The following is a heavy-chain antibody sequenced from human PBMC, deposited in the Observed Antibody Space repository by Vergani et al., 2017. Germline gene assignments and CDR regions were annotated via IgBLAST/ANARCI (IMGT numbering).Heavy chain of an antibody. D-gene: IGHD5-18*01. CDR1: GFTVSSNY. CDR2: IYSGGST. Sequence: EVQLLESGGGLIQPGGSLRLSCAASGFTVSSNYMSWVRQAPGKGLEWVSVIYSGGSTYYADSVKGRFTISRDNSKNTLYLQMNSLRAEDTAVYYCTKSTAMIRGPFGYWGQGTLVTVSS. J-gene: IGHJ4*02. V-gene: IGHV3-66*02. CDR3: TKSTAMIRGPFGY.